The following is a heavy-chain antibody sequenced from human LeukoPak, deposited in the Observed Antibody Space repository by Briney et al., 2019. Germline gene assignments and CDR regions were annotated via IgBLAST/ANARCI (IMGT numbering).Heavy chain of an antibody. V-gene: IGHV4-59*01. CDR3: TKLASP. CDR2: INHSGYT. Sequence: SETLSLTCTVSGGSISTFYWSWFRQPPGKRLEWIGYINHSGYTDYNPSLKSRVSMSVDTSKNQFSLKLSSVTAADTAVYYCTKLASPRGQGILVTVSS. CDR1: GGSISTFY. J-gene: IGHJ5*02.